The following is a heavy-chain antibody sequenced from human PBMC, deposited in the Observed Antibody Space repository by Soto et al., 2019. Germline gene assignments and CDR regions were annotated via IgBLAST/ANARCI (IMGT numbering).Heavy chain of an antibody. CDR3: ARHGVTAGAFDI. J-gene: IGHJ3*02. Sequence: SETLSLTCTVSGDSISSYYWSWIRQPPGKGLEWIGYIYYSGSTNYNPSLKSRVTISVDTSKNQFSLKLSSVTAADTAVYYCARHGVTAGAFDIWGQGTMVTVSS. D-gene: IGHD2-21*02. CDR2: IYYSGST. V-gene: IGHV4-59*08. CDR1: GDSISSYY.